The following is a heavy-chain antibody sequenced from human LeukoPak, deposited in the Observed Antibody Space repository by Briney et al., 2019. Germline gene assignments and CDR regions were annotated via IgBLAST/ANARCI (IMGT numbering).Heavy chain of an antibody. CDR2: TNPKSGDT. J-gene: IGHJ4*02. V-gene: IGHV1-2*02. CDR1: GYTFTSYY. Sequence: ASVKVSCKASGYTFTSYYIHWVRQAPGQGLEWMGWTNPKSGDTKYGQKFQGRVTMTRDTSITTTYMELSNLRSDDTAVYYCARVFDRWELHPFDYWGQGTLVTVSS. CDR3: ARVFDRWELHPFDY. D-gene: IGHD1-26*01.